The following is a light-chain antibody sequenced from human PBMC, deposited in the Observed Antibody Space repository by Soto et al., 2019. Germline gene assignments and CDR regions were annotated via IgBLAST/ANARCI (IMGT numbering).Light chain of an antibody. Sequence: DIQMTQSPSSLSASVGDRVTITCRASQSITTYLNWYQQKPGKAPKRLIYAASSLQSGVPSRFSGSGSGTEFTLTISSLQPEDFATYYCLRHNSYPWTFGQGTKVDIK. J-gene: IGKJ1*01. V-gene: IGKV1-17*01. CDR2: AAS. CDR3: LRHNSYPWT. CDR1: QSITTY.